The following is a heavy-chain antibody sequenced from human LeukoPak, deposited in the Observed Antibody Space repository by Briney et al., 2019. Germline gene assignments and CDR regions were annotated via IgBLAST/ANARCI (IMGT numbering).Heavy chain of an antibody. CDR3: AKDCRGVMVRGVIHYYYMDV. D-gene: IGHD3-10*01. Sequence: QPGGSLRLSCAASGFTFSSYAMSWVRQAPGKGLEWVSAISGSGGSTYYADSVKGRFTISRDNSKNTLYLQMNSLRAEDTAVYCCAKDCRGVMVRGVIHYYYMDVWGKGTTVTVSS. V-gene: IGHV3-23*01. J-gene: IGHJ6*03. CDR2: ISGSGGST. CDR1: GFTFSSYA.